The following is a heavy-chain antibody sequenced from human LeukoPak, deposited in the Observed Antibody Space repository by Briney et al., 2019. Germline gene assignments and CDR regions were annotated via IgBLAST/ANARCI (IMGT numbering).Heavy chain of an antibody. J-gene: IGHJ6*04. CDR3: AELGITMIGGV. D-gene: IGHD3-10*02. CDR2: ISSSGSTI. Sequence: GGSLRLSCAASGFTFINFWMTWVRQAPGKGLEWVSYISSSGSTIYYADSVKGRFTISRDNAKNSLYLQMNSLRAEDTAVYYCAELGITMIGGVWGKGTTVTISS. V-gene: IGHV3-48*04. CDR1: GFTFINFW.